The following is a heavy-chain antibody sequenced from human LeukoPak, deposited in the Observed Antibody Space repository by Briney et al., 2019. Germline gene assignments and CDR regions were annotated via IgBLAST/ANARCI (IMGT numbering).Heavy chain of an antibody. CDR2: ISGSGGST. CDR1: GFTFSSYA. J-gene: IGHJ4*02. Sequence: GGSLRLSCAASGFTFSSYAMSWVRQAPGKGLEWVSAISGSGGSTYYADSVKGRFTISRDNSKNTLYLQMNSLRAEDTAVYYCARLSNLYDFWSGHQYYFDYWGQGTLVTVSS. V-gene: IGHV3-23*01. D-gene: IGHD3-3*01. CDR3: ARLSNLYDFWSGHQYYFDY.